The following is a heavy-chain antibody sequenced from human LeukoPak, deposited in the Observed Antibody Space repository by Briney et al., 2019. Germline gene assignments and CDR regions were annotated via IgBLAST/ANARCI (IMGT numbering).Heavy chain of an antibody. J-gene: IGHJ6*02. CDR3: ARDGCYDILTGYIHYYYGMDV. V-gene: IGHV1-18*01. Sequence: GASVKVSCKASGYTFTSYGSSWVRQAPGQGLEWMGWISAYNGNTNYAQKLQGRVTMTTDTSTSTAYMELRSLRSDDTAVYYCARDGCYDILTGYIHYYYGMDVWGQGTTVTVSS. CDR2: ISAYNGNT. D-gene: IGHD3-9*01. CDR1: GYTFTSYG.